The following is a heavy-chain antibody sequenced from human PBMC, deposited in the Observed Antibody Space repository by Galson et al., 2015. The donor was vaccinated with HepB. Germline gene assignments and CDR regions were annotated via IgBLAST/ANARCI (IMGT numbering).Heavy chain of an antibody. CDR1: GFTFSSYG. V-gene: IGHV3-33*01. CDR3: ARELGCSSTSCYFPYYYYGMDV. CDR2: IWHDGSNK. Sequence: SLRLSCAASGFTFSSYGMHWVRQAPGKGLEWVAVIWHDGSNKYYADSVKGRFTISRDNSKNTLYLQMNSLRAEDTAVYYCARELGCSSTSCYFPYYYYGMDVWGQGTTVTVSS. J-gene: IGHJ6*02. D-gene: IGHD2-2*01.